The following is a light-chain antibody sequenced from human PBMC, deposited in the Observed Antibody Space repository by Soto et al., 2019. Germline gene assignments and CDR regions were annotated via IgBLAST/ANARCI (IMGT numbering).Light chain of an antibody. CDR1: QSVSSK. J-gene: IGKJ1*01. Sequence: EIVMTQSPATLSVSPGERATLSCRASQSVSSKLAWYQQKPGQGPRLLIYGASTRATGIPARFSGSWSGTEFALRISSLQSEDFAVYYCQHYSTWLWTFGQGTKVEIK. CDR3: QHYSTWLWT. V-gene: IGKV3-15*01. CDR2: GAS.